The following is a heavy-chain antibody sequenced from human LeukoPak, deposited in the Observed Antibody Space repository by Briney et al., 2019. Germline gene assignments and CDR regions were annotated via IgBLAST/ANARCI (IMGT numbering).Heavy chain of an antibody. J-gene: IGHJ4*02. V-gene: IGHV4-39*01. CDR1: GGFINSGSFY. CDR2: ISYSGSS. D-gene: IGHD2-15*01. CDR3: ARQTPYLYFDY. Sequence: PSETLSLTCTVSGGFINSGSFYWGWIRQPPGKGLDWIGSISYSGSSYYNPSLKSRVTMSVDTSKNQFSLKLSSVTAADTAVYYCARQTPYLYFDYWGQGTLVTVSS.